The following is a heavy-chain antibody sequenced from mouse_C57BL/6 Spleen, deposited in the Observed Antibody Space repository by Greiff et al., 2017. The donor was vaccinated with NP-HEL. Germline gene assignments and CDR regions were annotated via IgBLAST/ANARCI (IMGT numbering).Heavy chain of an antibody. CDR3: ARVIYYDYEDWFAY. CDR2: ISDGGSYT. CDR1: GFTFSSYA. J-gene: IGHJ3*01. V-gene: IGHV5-4*03. Sequence: EVKLMESGGGLVKPGGSLKLSCAASGFTFSSYAMSWVRQTPEKRLEWVATISDGGSYTYYPDNVKGRFTISRDNAKNNLYLQMSHLKSEDTAMYYCARVIYYDYEDWFAYWGQGTLVTVSA. D-gene: IGHD2-4*01.